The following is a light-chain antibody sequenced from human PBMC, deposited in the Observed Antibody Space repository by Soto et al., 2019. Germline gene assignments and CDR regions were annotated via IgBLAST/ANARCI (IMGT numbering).Light chain of an antibody. CDR2: DAS. V-gene: IGKV3-11*01. CDR1: QSVSSY. CDR3: QQRSNGPIT. Sequence: ELVLTQSPATLSLSPGERATLACRASQSVSSYLAWYQQKPGQAPRLLIYDASNRATGIPARFSGSGSGTDFTLTISSLEPEDFAVYYCQQRSNGPITFGQGTRLE. J-gene: IGKJ5*01.